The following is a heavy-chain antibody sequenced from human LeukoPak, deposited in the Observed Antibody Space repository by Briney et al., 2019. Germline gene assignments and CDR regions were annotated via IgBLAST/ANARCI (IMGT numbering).Heavy chain of an antibody. CDR2: IHPGGST. D-gene: IGHD3-22*01. J-gene: IGHJ4*02. CDR3: AKGSDSRKTGY. V-gene: IGHV4-34*01. CDR1: GGPLSGHY. Sequence: SETLSLTCAVYGGPLSGHYWSWIRQTPGKGLEWTGEIHPGGSTTYTPPLESRVTISVDTSKSQFSLKLTSVTAADTAVYYCAKGSDSRKTGYWAQGTLVTVSS.